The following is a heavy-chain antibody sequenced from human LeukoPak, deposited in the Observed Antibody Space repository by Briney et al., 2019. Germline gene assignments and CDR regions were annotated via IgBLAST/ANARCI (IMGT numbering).Heavy chain of an antibody. CDR1: GGSISSYY. V-gene: IGHV4-59*01. CDR2: IYYSGST. Sequence: PSETLSLTCTVSGGSISSYYWSWIRQPPGKGLEWIGYIYYSGSTNYNPSLNSRVTISVDTSKNHFSLKLGSVTAADTAVYYCARWSTGSYNNWFDPWGQGTLVTVSS. CDR3: ARWSTGSYNNWFDP. D-gene: IGHD1-26*01. J-gene: IGHJ5*02.